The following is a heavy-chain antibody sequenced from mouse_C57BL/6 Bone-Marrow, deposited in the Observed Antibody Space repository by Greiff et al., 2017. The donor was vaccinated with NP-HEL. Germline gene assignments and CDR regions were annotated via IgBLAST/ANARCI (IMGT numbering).Heavy chain of an antibody. Sequence: EVQVVESGGGLVKPGGSLKLSCAASGFTFSSYAMSWVRQTPEKRLEWVATISDGGSYTYYPDNVKGRFTISRDNAKNNLYLQMSHLKSEDTAMYYCARDRGLRQGAWFAYWGQGTLVTVSA. J-gene: IGHJ3*01. CDR3: ARDRGLRQGAWFAY. CDR2: ISDGGSYT. D-gene: IGHD2-2*01. V-gene: IGHV5-4*01. CDR1: GFTFSSYA.